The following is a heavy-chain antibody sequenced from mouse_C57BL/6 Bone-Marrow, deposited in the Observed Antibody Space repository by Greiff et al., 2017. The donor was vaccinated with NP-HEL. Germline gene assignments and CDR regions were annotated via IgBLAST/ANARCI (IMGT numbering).Heavy chain of an antibody. Sequence: LMEPGASVKIFCKASGYSFTGYYMPWVKQSHGNILDWIGYIYPYNGFSSYNQKFKGKATLTVDKSSSTAYMALRSLTSEDSAVYYGARCRNPCYFDYWGQGTTLTVSS. V-gene: IGHV1-31*01. CDR1: GYSFTGYY. CDR2: IYPYNGFS. CDR3: ARCRNPCYFDY. J-gene: IGHJ2*01.